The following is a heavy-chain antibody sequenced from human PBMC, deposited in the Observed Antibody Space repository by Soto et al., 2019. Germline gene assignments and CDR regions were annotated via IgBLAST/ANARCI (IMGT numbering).Heavy chain of an antibody. CDR3: AIMESFGSLNWFEP. CDR2: MNPGSGDT. J-gene: IGHJ5*02. CDR1: GYSFTNND. D-gene: IGHD3-10*01. Sequence: ASVKVSCKASGYSFTNNDVSWVRQATGQGLERMGWMNPGSGDTGYAQKFQGRVTMTRDISIATAYMELSSLRSDDTAIYYCAIMESFGSLNWFEPWAQGSMVTGSS. V-gene: IGHV1-8*01.